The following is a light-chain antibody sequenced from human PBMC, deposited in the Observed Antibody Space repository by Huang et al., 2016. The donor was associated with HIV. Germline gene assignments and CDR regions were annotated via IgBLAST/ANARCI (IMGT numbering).Light chain of an antibody. V-gene: IGKV1-27*01. Sequence: DIQMTQSPPSLSAFVGDRVTITCRASQANSNYLAWYQQPPGKVPKLLIYGASTLQSRVPSRVSGSGSGTDFTLTISSLQPEDVAVYFCQKYDSAPRTFGQGTRVEIK. CDR2: GAS. J-gene: IGKJ1*01. CDR1: QANSNY. CDR3: QKYDSAPRT.